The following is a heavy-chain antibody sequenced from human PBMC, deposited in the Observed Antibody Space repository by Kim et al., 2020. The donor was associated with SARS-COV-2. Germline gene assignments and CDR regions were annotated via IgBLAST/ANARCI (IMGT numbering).Heavy chain of an antibody. D-gene: IGHD6-6*01. Sequence: SETLSLTCAVSGGSISSSNWWSWVRQPPGKGLEWIGEIYHSGSTNYNPSLKSRVTISVDKSKNQFSLKLSSVTAADTAVYYCARDLGIARPNYYYGMDVWGQGTTVTVSS. CDR2: IYHSGST. CDR3: ARDLGIARPNYYYGMDV. V-gene: IGHV4-4*02. CDR1: GGSISSSNW. J-gene: IGHJ6*02.